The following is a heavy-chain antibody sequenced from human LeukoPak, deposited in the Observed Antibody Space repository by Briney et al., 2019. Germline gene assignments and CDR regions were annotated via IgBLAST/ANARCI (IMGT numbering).Heavy chain of an antibody. J-gene: IGHJ6*03. CDR2: INHSGTT. V-gene: IGHV4-34*01. Sequence: SETLSLTCAVYGGSFSGYYWSWIRQPPGKGLEWIGEINHSGTTYYNPSLKSRVTISVDTSKNQFSLNLKSVTAADTAVYYCARGMYYYYYYMDVWGKGTTVTVSS. CDR1: GGSFSGYY. CDR3: ARGMYYYYYYMDV.